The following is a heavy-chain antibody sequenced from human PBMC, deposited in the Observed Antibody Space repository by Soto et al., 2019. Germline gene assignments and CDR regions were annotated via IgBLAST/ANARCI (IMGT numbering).Heavy chain of an antibody. Sequence: QVQLVESGGGVVQPGRSLRLSCAASGFTFRSYAMDWVRQAPGKGLEWVAVISYDGTNKYYADSVKGRFTISRDNSKNTLSLQMHSRRPEDTAVYYCARGDSNSWSDYWGQGTLVTVSS. V-gene: IGHV3-30*01. D-gene: IGHD6-13*01. CDR1: GFTFRSYA. CDR3: ARGDSNSWSDY. CDR2: ISYDGTNK. J-gene: IGHJ4*02.